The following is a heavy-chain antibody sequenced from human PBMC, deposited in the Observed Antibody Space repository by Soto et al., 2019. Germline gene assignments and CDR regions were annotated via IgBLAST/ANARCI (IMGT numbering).Heavy chain of an antibody. CDR2: IYYSGST. D-gene: IGHD6-13*01. J-gene: IGHJ4*02. Sequence: SETLSLTCTVSGGSISSYYWSWIRQPPGKGLEWIGYIYYSGSTNYNPSLKSRVTISVDTSKNQFSLKLSSVTAADTAVYYCAREEIAAAGFDYWGQGTLVTVSS. CDR1: GGSISSYY. V-gene: IGHV4-59*01. CDR3: AREEIAAAGFDY.